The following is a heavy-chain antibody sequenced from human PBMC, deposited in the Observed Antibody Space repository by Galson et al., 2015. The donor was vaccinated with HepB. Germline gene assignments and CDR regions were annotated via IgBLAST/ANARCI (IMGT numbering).Heavy chain of an antibody. D-gene: IGHD6-19*01. CDR2: IKQDGSEK. CDR1: GFTFSSYW. CDR3: ARDIIAVAGTMNY. V-gene: IGHV3-7*01. Sequence: SLRLSCAASGFTFSSYWMSWVRQAPGKGLEWVANIKQDGSEKYYVDSVKGRFTNSRDNAKNSLYLQMDSLRAEDTAVYYCARDIIAVAGTMNYWGQGTLVTVSS. J-gene: IGHJ4*02.